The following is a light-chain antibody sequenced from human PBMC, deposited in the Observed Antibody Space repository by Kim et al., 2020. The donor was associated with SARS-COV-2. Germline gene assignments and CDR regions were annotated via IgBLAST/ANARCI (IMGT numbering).Light chain of an antibody. J-gene: IGKJ5*01. CDR3: QQYNSYS. Sequence: DIQMTQSPSTLSASVGDRVTITCRASQNINTWLAWYQQKPGKAPRLLIYKASSLESGVPSGFSGSGSGTEFTLTISSLQPDDFATYYCQQYNSYSFGQGTRLEIK. CDR2: KAS. CDR1: QNINTW. V-gene: IGKV1-5*03.